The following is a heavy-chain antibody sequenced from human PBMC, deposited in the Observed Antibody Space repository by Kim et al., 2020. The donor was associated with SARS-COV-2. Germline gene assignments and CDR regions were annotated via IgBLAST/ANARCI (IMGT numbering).Heavy chain of an antibody. CDR1: GFSFSSYG. Sequence: GGSLRLSCAASGFSFSSYGMTWVRQAPGKGLDWVSSISRSGEYTYYADSVKGRFTISRDNSKNTLYLQMNSLRAEDTAVYYCAGDTDRAPCYFYYGMDVWGQGTTVTVSS. D-gene: IGHD2-21*01. CDR3: AGDTDRAPCYFYYGMDV. CDR2: ISRSGEYT. V-gene: IGHV3-23*01. J-gene: IGHJ6*02.